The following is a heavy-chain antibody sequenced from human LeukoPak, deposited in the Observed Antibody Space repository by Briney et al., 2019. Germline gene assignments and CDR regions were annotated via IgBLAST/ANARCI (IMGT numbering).Heavy chain of an antibody. Sequence: ASVKVSCKASGYTFTSYGISWVRQAPGQGLEWMGNIDTTTGNPRYAQDFTGRFVFSLDTSVSTAYLQITSLKADDTAAYYYVRGTPTPGMDYWGQGTQVTVSS. V-gene: IGHV7-4-1*02. J-gene: IGHJ4*02. CDR2: IDTTTGNP. CDR1: GYTFTSYG. D-gene: IGHD3-10*01. CDR3: VRGTPTPGMDY.